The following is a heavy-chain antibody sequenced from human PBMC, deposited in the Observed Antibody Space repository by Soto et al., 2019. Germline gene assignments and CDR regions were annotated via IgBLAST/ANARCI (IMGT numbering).Heavy chain of an antibody. Sequence: QVQLVESGGGVVQPGRSLSLSCAASGFTFSSYGMHWVRQAPGKGLEWVAVISYDGSNKYYADSVKGRFTISRDNSKNTLYLQMNSLRAEDTAVYYCAKDREGGYSAWFDPWGQGTLVTVSS. J-gene: IGHJ5*02. CDR1: GFTFSSYG. V-gene: IGHV3-30*18. D-gene: IGHD3-22*01. CDR3: AKDREGGYSAWFDP. CDR2: ISYDGSNK.